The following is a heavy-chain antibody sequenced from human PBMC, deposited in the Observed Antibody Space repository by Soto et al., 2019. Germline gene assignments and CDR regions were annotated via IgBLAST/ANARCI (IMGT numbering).Heavy chain of an antibody. V-gene: IGHV3-33*01. CDR1: GFTFSSYG. CDR3: ARDSSAIFGVAYFDY. J-gene: IGHJ4*02. Sequence: GGSLRLSCAASGFTFSSYGMHWVRQAPGKGLEWVAVIWYHGNSMYYADSVKGRFTISRDNSKNTLYLQMNSLRAEDTAVYYCARDSSAIFGVAYFDYWGQGTLVTVSS. CDR2: IWYHGNSM. D-gene: IGHD3-3*01.